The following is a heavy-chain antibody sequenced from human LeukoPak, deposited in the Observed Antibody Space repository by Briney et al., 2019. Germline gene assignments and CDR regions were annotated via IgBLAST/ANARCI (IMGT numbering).Heavy chain of an antibody. CDR2: IYYDGNNK. D-gene: IGHD6-13*01. CDR3: SRGGWPTAGTPRLDV. Sequence: GGSLRLSCEASGFTFSDHGIHWVRHTPGKGLEWLAIIYYDGNNKYYADSAKGRFTISRDNPKNTAYLQMNSLRVDDTAVYYCSRGGWPTAGTPRLDVWGQGTTDVVSS. V-gene: IGHV3-33*01. J-gene: IGHJ6*02. CDR1: GFTFSDHG.